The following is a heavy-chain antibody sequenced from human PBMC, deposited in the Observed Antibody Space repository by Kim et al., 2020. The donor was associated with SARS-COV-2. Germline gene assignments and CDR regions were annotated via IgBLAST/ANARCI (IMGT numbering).Heavy chain of an antibody. J-gene: IGHJ5*02. Sequence: SETLSLTCTVSGGSILRITSHLVWLRPPPGMGLECFLCVYYIGSSFSNPSLKSRVSISVYTSEIHLSLHLTSVTAADTSVYYCARLEMTGICCRCCFDP. D-gene: IGHD1-1*01. CDR3: ARLEMTGICCRCCFDP. V-gene: IGHV4-39*01. CDR1: GGSILRITSH. CDR2: VYYIGSS.